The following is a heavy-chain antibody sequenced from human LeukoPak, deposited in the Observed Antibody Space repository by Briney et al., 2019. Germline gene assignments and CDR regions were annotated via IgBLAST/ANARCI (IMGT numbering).Heavy chain of an antibody. CDR1: GGSISSSSYY. D-gene: IGHD3-10*01. CDR3: ARDSAVGSSYYYYYMDV. Sequence: PSETLSLTCTVSGGSISSSSYYWGWIRQPPGKGLEWIGSIYYSGSTYYNPSLKSRVTISVDTSKNQFSLKLSSVTAADTAVYYCARDSAVGSSYYYYYMDVWGKGTTVTVSS. CDR2: IYYSGST. V-gene: IGHV4-39*07. J-gene: IGHJ6*03.